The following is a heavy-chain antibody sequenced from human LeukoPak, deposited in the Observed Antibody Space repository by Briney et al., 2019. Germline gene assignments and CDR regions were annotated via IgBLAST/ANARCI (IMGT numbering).Heavy chain of an antibody. J-gene: IGHJ5*02. CDR1: GFTFSSYG. Sequence: PGGSLRLSCAASGFTFSSYGMHWVRQAPGKGLEWVAVISYDGSNKYYADSVKGRFTISRDNSKNTLYLQMNSLRAEDTAVYYRAKDLIWFGTRPSGFDPWGQGTLVTVSS. V-gene: IGHV3-30*18. D-gene: IGHD3-10*01. CDR3: AKDLIWFGTRPSGFDP. CDR2: ISYDGSNK.